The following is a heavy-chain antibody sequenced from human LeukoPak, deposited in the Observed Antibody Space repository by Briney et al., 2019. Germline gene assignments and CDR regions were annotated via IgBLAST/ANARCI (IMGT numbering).Heavy chain of an antibody. D-gene: IGHD6-6*01. J-gene: IGHJ5*02. CDR1: GGSISSYY. Sequence: PSETLSLTCTVSGGSISSYYWSWIRQPPGKGLEWIGYIYYSGSTNYNPSLKSRVTISVDTSKNQFSLKLSSVTAADTAVYYCARDGGSSSSLVNWFDPWGQGTLVTVSS. CDR2: IYYSGST. CDR3: ARDGGSSSSLVNWFDP. V-gene: IGHV4-59*01.